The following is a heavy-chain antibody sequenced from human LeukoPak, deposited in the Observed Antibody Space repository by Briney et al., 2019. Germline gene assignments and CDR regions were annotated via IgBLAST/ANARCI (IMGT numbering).Heavy chain of an antibody. CDR2: IYYSGRT. CDR1: GGSISSSSDY. CDR3: ARHGVIKRFLEWLPDYYYYGMDV. Sequence: SETLSLTCTVSGGSISSSSDYWGWICQPPGEGLGWIGGIYYSGRTYYNPSLKSGVTISVDTSKSQCSLKLSSVTAADTAVYYCARHGVIKRFLEWLPDYYYYGMDVWGQGTTVTVSS. J-gene: IGHJ6*02. D-gene: IGHD3-3*01. V-gene: IGHV4-39*01.